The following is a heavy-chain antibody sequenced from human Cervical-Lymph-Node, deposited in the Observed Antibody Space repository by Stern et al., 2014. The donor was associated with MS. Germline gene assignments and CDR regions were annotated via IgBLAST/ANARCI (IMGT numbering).Heavy chain of an antibody. J-gene: IGHJ5*02. CDR3: TRDMLSGSGA. V-gene: IGHV3-74*01. Sequence: EVQLVESGGGLVQPGGSLRLSCAASGFIFSNSWMHWVRQAPGKGLVWVSRIKTDGTYTVYADSVKGRFTISRDNAKNTLYLQMSSLRAEDTAVYYCTRDMLSGSGAWGQGTLVTVSS. D-gene: IGHD3-10*01. CDR1: GFIFSNSW. CDR2: IKTDGTYT.